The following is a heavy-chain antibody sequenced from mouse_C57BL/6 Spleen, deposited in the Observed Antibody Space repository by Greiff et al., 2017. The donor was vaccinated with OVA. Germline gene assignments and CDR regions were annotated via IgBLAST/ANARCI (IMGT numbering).Heavy chain of an antibody. V-gene: IGHV5-4*01. CDR3: ARDRDYYSYYFDY. J-gene: IGHJ2*01. Sequence: EVKVVESGGGLVKPGGSLKLSCAASGFTFSSYAMSWVRQTPEQRLEWVATISDGGSYTYYPDHVKGRFTISRDNAKNNLYLQMSHRKAEDTAMYYGARDRDYYSYYFDYWGQGTTLTVSS. D-gene: IGHD1-1*01. CDR2: ISDGGSYT. CDR1: GFTFSSYA.